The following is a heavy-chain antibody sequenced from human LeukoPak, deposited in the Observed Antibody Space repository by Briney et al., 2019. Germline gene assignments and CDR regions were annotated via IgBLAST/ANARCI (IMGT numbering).Heavy chain of an antibody. V-gene: IGHV4-34*01. D-gene: IGHD3-3*01. Sequence: PSETLSLTCAVYGGSFSGYYWSWIRQPPGKGLEWIGEINHSGSTNYNPSLKSRVTISVDTSKNQFSLKLSSVTAADTAVYYCATPPRYYDFWSGEYAFDIWGQGTMVTVSS. J-gene: IGHJ3*02. CDR3: ATPPRYYDFWSGEYAFDI. CDR1: GGSFSGYY. CDR2: INHSGST.